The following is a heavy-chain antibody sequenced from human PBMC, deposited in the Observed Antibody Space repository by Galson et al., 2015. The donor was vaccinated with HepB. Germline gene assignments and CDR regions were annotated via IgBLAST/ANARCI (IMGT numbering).Heavy chain of an antibody. J-gene: IGHJ3*01. Sequence: SLRLSCAASDFTISSYDMFWVRQGTGQPLEWVAHISPGGDTSYRDSVKGRFTISRENAKNSLFLRMKSLRAGDTAVYFCARGAGRYDPDAFDLWGQGTMVTVSS. D-gene: IGHD3-16*01. CDR3: ARGAGRYDPDAFDL. CDR2: ISPGGDT. V-gene: IGHV3-13*01. CDR1: DFTISSYD.